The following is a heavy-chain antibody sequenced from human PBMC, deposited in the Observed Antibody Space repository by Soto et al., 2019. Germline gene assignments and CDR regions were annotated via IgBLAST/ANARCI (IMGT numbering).Heavy chain of an antibody. D-gene: IGHD6-13*01. CDR3: ARDNGPYSSSWYFYYYYGMDV. CDR2: IYYSGST. J-gene: IGHJ6*02. CDR1: GGSISSGDYY. Sequence: SETLSLTCTVSGGSISSGDYYWSWIRQPPGKGLEWIGYIYYSGSTYYNPSLKSRVTISVDTSKNQFSLKLSSVTAADTAVYYCARDNGPYSSSWYFYYYYGMDVWGQGTKVT. V-gene: IGHV4-30-4*01.